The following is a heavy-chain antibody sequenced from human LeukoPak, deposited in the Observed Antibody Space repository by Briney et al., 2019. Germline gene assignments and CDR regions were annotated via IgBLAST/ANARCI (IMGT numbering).Heavy chain of an antibody. D-gene: IGHD4-17*01. CDR3: ARWVHYGDQSFDY. J-gene: IGHJ4*02. CDR2: MNPNSGNT. Sequence: GASVKVSCKASGYTFTSYDINWVRQATGQGLEWMGWMNPNSGNTGYAQKLQGRVTMTTDTSTSTAYMELRSLRSDDTAVYYCARWVHYGDQSFDYWGQGTLVTVSS. V-gene: IGHV1-8*02. CDR1: GYTFTSYD.